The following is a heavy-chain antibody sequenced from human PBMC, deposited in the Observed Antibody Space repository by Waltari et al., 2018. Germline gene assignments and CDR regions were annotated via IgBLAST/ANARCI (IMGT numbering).Heavy chain of an antibody. D-gene: IGHD2-21*01. CDR1: EYTFTSSY. CDR2: IHPSGGST. CDR3: ARDTGALWMDV. V-gene: IGHV1-46*01. J-gene: IGHJ6*02. Sequence: QVQLVQSGAEVKKPRASVKISCKTSEYTFTSSYIHWVRQAPGQGLEWMGIIHPSGGSTIYAQKFQGRVTMTRETSTSTVYMELSSLRSEDTAVYYCARDTGALWMDVWGQGTTVTVSS.